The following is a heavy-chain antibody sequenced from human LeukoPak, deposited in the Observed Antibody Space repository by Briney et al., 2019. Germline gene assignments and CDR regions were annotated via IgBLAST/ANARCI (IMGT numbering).Heavy chain of an antibody. D-gene: IGHD3-3*01. V-gene: IGHV4-4*07. J-gene: IGHJ6*03. Sequence: SETPSLTCTVSGGSISTYYWSWSRHPAGEGLEWVGRIYASGSTNYNPSLETRFTMSVDTPKNQFFRKLSAATAADTAVYYCAREKIFGIYYYYMDVWGKGTTVTVSS. CDR1: GGSISTYY. CDR2: IYASGST. CDR3: AREKIFGIYYYYMDV.